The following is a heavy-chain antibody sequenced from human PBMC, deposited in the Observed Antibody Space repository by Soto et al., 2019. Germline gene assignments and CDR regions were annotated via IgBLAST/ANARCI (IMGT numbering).Heavy chain of an antibody. Sequence: PSETLCLTCIVSGSSVSSNSYYWTWIRQPPGKGLEWIGYTDYSGSTKYNPSLKSRVTISVDTSKNQFSLRVSSVTAADTAMYYCARADRQYCSVSTCYIFDYWGQGTQVTVS. CDR1: GSSVSSNSYY. D-gene: IGHD2-2*02. CDR2: TDYSGST. CDR3: ARADRQYCSVSTCYIFDY. J-gene: IGHJ4*02. V-gene: IGHV4-61*01.